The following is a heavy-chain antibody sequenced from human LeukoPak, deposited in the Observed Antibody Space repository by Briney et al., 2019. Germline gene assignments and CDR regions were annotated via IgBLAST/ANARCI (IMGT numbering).Heavy chain of an antibody. V-gene: IGHV3-23*01. J-gene: IGHJ3*02. Sequence: GGSLRLPYAASGLTFSSYAMSWVRQAPGKGLEWVSAISGSGGSTYHADSVKGRFTISRDNSKNTQHLQMNSLRAEHTAVYYCAKVFGTYGTXDIWGQGTMVXVSS. D-gene: IGHD3/OR15-3a*01. CDR2: ISGSGGST. CDR1: GLTFSSYA. CDR3: AKVFGTYGTXDI.